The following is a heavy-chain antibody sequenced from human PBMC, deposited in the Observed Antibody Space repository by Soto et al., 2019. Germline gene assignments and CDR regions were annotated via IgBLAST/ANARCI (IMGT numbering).Heavy chain of an antibody. CDR2: ISANNDHT. CDR1: GYTLNTYG. D-gene: IGHD3-10*01. CDR3: ARGTYFNY. Sequence: QVQLVQSGAEVKKPGASVKVSCKASGYTLNTYGITWVRQAPGQGLEWMGWISANNDHTNYPQKLQGRVTMTTDTTTTTAYMEPRSLTSDATTVYYCARGTYFNYWGQGTLVTVPS. J-gene: IGHJ4*02. V-gene: IGHV1-18*01.